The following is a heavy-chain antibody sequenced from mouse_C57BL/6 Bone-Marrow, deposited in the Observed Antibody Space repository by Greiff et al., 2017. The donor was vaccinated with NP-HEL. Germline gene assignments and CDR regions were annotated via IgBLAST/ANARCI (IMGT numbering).Heavy chain of an antibody. V-gene: IGHV14-4*01. CDR1: GFNIKDDY. D-gene: IGHD2-2*01. CDR2: IDPENGDT. Sequence: EVQLLESGAELVRPGASVKLSCTASGFNIKDDYMHWVKQRPEQGLEWIGWIDPENGDTEYASKFQGKATITADTSSNTAYLQLSSLTSEDTAVYYCTRLRFDYWGQGTALTVSS. J-gene: IGHJ2*01. CDR3: TRLRFDY.